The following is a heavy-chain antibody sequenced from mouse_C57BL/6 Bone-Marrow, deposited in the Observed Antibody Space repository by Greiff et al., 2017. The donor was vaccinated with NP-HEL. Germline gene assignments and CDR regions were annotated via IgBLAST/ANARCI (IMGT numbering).Heavy chain of an antibody. CDR3: ARLFYGNVFAY. CDR2: ILPGSGST. J-gene: IGHJ3*01. D-gene: IGHD2-1*01. CDR1: GYTFTGYW. Sequence: VQLQQSGAELMKPGASVKLSCKATGYTFTGYWIEWVKQRPGHGLEWIGEILPGSGSTNYNEKFKGKATFPADTSSNTAYMQLSSLTTEDSAIYYCARLFYGNVFAYWGQGTLVTVSA. V-gene: IGHV1-9*01.